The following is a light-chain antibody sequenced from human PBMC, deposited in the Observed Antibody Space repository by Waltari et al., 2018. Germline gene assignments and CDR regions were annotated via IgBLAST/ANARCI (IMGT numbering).Light chain of an antibody. CDR2: EVN. CDR3: CSYAGRGTYV. V-gene: IGLV2-23*02. J-gene: IGLJ1*01. CDR1: TSDVGNYHL. Sequence: QSALTQPASVSGTPGQSITISCTGTTSDVGNYHLASWYQQHPGKAPKLLICEVNKRPSVVSSRFSGSKSGNTASLTISGLQAEDEADYYCCSYAGRGTYVFGSGTKVTVL.